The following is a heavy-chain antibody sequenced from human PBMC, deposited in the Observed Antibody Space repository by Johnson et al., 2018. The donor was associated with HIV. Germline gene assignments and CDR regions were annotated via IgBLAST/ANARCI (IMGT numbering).Heavy chain of an antibody. D-gene: IGHD1-26*01. CDR3: AREGAWEVRPGAFDI. V-gene: IGHV3-30*03. CDR1: GFTVSSNY. CDR2: ISYDGSNQ. J-gene: IGHJ3*02. Sequence: QMLLVESGGGLVRPGGSLRLSCTASGFTVSSNYMSWVRQAPGKGLEWVAVISYDGSNQYYTDSVKGRFTVSRDKSKNTLYLQMNSLRAEDTAVYHCAREGAWEVRPGAFDIWGQGTMVTVSS.